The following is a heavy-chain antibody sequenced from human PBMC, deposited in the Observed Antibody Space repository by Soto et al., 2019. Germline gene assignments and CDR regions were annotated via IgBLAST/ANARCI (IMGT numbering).Heavy chain of an antibody. D-gene: IGHD6-13*01. CDR2: IIPIFGTA. Sequence: QVQLVQSGAEVKKPGSSVKVSCKASGGTFSSYAISWVRQAPGQGLEWMGGIIPIFGTANYAQKFQGRVTSXXDXSXXTADMELSSLRAEDTAVYYGARERSSSWYLGEFVYWGQGTLVTVSS. CDR3: ARERSSSWYLGEFVY. V-gene: IGHV1-69*12. J-gene: IGHJ4*02. CDR1: GGTFSSYA.